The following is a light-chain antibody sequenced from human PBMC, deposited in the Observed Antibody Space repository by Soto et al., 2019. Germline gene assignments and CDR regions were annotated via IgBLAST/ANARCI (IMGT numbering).Light chain of an antibody. J-gene: IGKJ1*01. CDR1: QGISNY. CDR2: AAS. V-gene: IGKV1-27*01. Sequence: DIQLTQSPSFLSAPVGDRVTIXCRASQGISNYLAWYQQKPGKVPKLLIYAASTLQSGVPSRFSGSGSGTDFTLTISSLQPEDVATYYCQKYNSAPYWTFGQGTRWIP. CDR3: QKYNSAPYWT.